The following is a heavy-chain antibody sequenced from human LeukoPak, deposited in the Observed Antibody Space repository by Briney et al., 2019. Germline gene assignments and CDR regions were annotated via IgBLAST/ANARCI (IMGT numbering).Heavy chain of an antibody. CDR3: AREYCGGDCYPYYYYYYMDV. CDR2: IIPILGIA. V-gene: IGHV1-69*04. D-gene: IGHD2-21*01. Sequence: ASVKVSCKASGGTFSSYTISCVRQAPGQGLGWMGRIIPILGIANYAQKFQGRVTSTADKSTSTAYMELSSLRSEDTAVYYCAREYCGGDCYPYYYYYYMDVWGKGTTVTVSS. CDR1: GGTFSSYT. J-gene: IGHJ6*03.